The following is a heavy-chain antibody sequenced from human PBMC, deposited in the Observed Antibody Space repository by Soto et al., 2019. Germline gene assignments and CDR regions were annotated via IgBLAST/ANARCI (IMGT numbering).Heavy chain of an antibody. CDR1: GFSFTGYY. V-gene: IGHV1-2*02. J-gene: IGHJ5*02. Sequence: ASVKVSCKASGFSFTGYYIHWLRQAPGQGLEWMGWINAHSGGTEYAQKFQGRVTLTRATSIATAYLTLTSLTSDDTALYYCAKDLTRQLAYWLDPWGQGTQVTVSS. CDR3: AKDLTRQLAYWLDP. D-gene: IGHD6-6*01. CDR2: INAHSGGT.